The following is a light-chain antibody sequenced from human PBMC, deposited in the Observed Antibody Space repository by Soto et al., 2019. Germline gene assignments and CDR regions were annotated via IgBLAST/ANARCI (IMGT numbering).Light chain of an antibody. Sequence: EIVLTQSPGTLSLSPGERATLSCRASQSVSSSYSAWYQQKPGQAPRLLIYPASIRATGIPDRFSGSPSGTGFPLSISRLQPEDCALYYCRRYGNSLFTFGPGTKVHIK. CDR2: PAS. V-gene: IGKV3-20*01. J-gene: IGKJ3*01. CDR3: RRYGNSLFT. CDR1: QSVSSSY.